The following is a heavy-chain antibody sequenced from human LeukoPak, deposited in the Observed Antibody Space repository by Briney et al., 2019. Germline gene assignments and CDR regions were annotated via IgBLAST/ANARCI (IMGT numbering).Heavy chain of an antibody. Sequence: GASVKVSCKASGGTFSSYAISWVRQAPGQGLEWMGGIIPIFGTANYAQKFQGRVTITTDESTSTAYMELSSLRSEDTAVYYCVRDLAGTNREVGFDYWGQGTLVTVSS. D-gene: IGHD1-14*01. V-gene: IGHV1-69*05. CDR2: IIPIFGTA. CDR1: GGTFSSYA. CDR3: VRDLAGTNREVGFDY. J-gene: IGHJ4*02.